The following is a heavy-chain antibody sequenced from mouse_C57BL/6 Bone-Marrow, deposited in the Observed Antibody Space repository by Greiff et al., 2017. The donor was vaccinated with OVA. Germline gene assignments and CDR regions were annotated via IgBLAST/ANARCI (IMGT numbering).Heavy chain of an antibody. J-gene: IGHJ1*03. D-gene: IGHD1-1*01. CDR2: IYPGDGDP. Sequence: QVQLQQSGPELVKPGASVKISCKASGYAFSSSWMNWVKQRPGTGLEWIGRIYPGDGDPNYNGKFKGKATLTADKSSSTAYMQLRSLTSEDSAVYFWARSPYYGSSYRYFDVWGTGTTVTVSS. CDR3: ARSPYYGSSYRYFDV. CDR1: GYAFSSSW. V-gene: IGHV1-82*01.